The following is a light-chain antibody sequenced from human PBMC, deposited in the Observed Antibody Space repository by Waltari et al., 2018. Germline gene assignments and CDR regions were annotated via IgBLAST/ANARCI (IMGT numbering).Light chain of an antibody. CDR3: SSFTTSSSWI. CDR2: DVS. Sequence: QSALTQPASVSGSPGQSITISCTGTISDIGAYNHVSWYQQYPGQAPKLLIFDVSDRPPGVFDRFSGSKSGNTASLTISVLQAEDEADYYCSSFTTSSSWIFGGWTKLTVL. V-gene: IGLV2-14*03. CDR1: ISDIGAYNH. J-gene: IGLJ2*01.